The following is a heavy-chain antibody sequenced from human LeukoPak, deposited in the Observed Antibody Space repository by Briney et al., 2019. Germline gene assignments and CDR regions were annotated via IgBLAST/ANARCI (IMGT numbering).Heavy chain of an antibody. CDR3: AREDGYNQRGDAFDI. D-gene: IGHD5-24*01. CDR1: EFTFSSYS. CDR2: ISSRSSYI. Sequence: PGGSLRLSCAASEFTFSSYSMNWVRQAPGKGLEWVSSISSRSSYIYYADSVKGRFTISRDNAKNSLYLQMNSLRAEDTAVYYCAREDGYNQRGDAFDIWGQGTMVTVSS. V-gene: IGHV3-21*01. J-gene: IGHJ3*02.